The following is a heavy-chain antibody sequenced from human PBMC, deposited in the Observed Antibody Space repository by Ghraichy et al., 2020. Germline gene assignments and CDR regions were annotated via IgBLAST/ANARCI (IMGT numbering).Heavy chain of an antibody. Sequence: GGSLRLSCAASGFTFSSYSMNWVRLAPGKGLEWVSSISSSSSYIYYADSVKGRFTISRDNAKNSLYLQMNSLRAEDTAVYYCARDLGSTSWYPRYFDLWGRGTLVTVSS. J-gene: IGHJ2*01. CDR1: GFTFSSYS. V-gene: IGHV3-21*01. D-gene: IGHD6-13*01. CDR3: ARDLGSTSWYPRYFDL. CDR2: ISSSSSYI.